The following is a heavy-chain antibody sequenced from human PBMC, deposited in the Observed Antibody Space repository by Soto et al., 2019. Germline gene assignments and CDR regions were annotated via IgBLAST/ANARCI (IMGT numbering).Heavy chain of an antibody. V-gene: IGHV1-69*01. Sequence: QVQLVQSGAEVKKPGSSVKVSCKASGGTFSSYAISWVRQAPGQGLEWMGGIIPIFGTANYAQKFQGRVTITADESTSTAYMGLSSLRSEDTAVYYCAAALHIAAAALFGMDVWGQGTTVTVSS. CDR1: GGTFSSYA. CDR2: IIPIFGTA. CDR3: AAALHIAAAALFGMDV. D-gene: IGHD6-13*01. J-gene: IGHJ6*02.